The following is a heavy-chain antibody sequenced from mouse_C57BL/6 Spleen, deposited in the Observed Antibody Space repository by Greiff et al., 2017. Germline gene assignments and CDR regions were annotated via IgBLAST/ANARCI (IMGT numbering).Heavy chain of an antibody. CDR2: IDPSDSET. Sequence: VQLQQPGAELVRPGSSVKLSCKASGYTFTSYWMHWVKQRPIQGLEWIGNIDPSDSETHYNQKFKDKATLTVDKSSSTAYMQLSSLTSEDSAVYYCARERYYYGSSHWYFDVWGRGTTVTVSS. V-gene: IGHV1-52*01. J-gene: IGHJ1*03. CDR3: ARERYYYGSSHWYFDV. D-gene: IGHD1-1*01. CDR1: GYTFTSYW.